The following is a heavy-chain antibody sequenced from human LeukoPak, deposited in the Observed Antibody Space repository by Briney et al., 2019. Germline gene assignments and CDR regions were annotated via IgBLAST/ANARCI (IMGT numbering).Heavy chain of an antibody. J-gene: IGHJ4*02. CDR2: FYYSGST. D-gene: IGHD3-22*01. V-gene: IGHV4-30-4*01. Sequence: PSETLSLTCTVSGGSVSSGSYYWSWIRQPPGKGLEWIGYFYYSGSTYYNPSLKSRVTISVDTSKNQFSLKLSSVTAADTAVYYCARVPFRNYYDSSGYCFDYWGQGTLVTVSS. CDR3: ARVPFRNYYDSSGYCFDY. CDR1: GGSVSSGSYY.